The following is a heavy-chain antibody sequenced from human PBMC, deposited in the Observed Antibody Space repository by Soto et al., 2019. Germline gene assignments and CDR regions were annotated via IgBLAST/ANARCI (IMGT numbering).Heavy chain of an antibody. D-gene: IGHD3-10*01. CDR1: GYSFTSYW. V-gene: IGHV5-51*07. CDR3: ARRRGSGSYYNVMNWFDP. Sequence: GESLKISCKGSGYSFTSYWIGWVHQMPGKGLEWMGIIYPGDSDTRYSPSFQGQVTISADKSISTAYLQWSSLKASDTAMYYCARRRGSGSYYNVMNWFDPWGQGTLVTVSS. CDR2: IYPGDSDT. J-gene: IGHJ5*02.